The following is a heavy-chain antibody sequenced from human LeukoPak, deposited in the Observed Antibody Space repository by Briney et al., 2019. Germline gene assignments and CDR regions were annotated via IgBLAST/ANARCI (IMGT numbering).Heavy chain of an antibody. V-gene: IGHV4-34*01. Sequence: PSETLSLTCAVYGGSFSGYYWSWIRQPPGKGLEWIGEINHSGSTNYNPSLKSRVTISVDTSKNQFSLKLSSVTAADTAVYYCASLRITMVRGSRVMDVWGKGTTVTVSS. CDR1: GGSFSGYY. CDR2: INHSGST. J-gene: IGHJ6*04. D-gene: IGHD3-10*01. CDR3: ASLRITMVRGSRVMDV.